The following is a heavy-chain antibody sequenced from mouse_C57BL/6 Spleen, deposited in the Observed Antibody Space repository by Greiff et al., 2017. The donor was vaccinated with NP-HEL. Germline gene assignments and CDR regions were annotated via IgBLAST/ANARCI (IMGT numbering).Heavy chain of an antibody. CDR1: GYTFTSYW. D-gene: IGHD2-10*02. Sequence: VQLQQPGAELVKPGASVKLSCKASGYTFTSYWMHWVKQRPGQGLEWIGMIHPNSGSTNYNEKFKSKATLTVDKSSSTADMQLSSLTSEDSAVYYCARKEEYGYGYFDVWGTGTTVTVSS. CDR2: IHPNSGST. CDR3: ARKEEYGYGYFDV. V-gene: IGHV1-64*01. J-gene: IGHJ1*03.